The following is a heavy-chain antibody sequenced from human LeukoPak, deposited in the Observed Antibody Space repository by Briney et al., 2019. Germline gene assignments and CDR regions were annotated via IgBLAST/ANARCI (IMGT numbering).Heavy chain of an antibody. CDR2: ISYGGSNK. D-gene: IGHD3-3*01. CDR1: GFTFSSYG. V-gene: IGHV3-30*18. J-gene: IGHJ5*02. Sequence: GGSLRLSCAASGFTFSSYGMHWVRQAPGKGLEWVAVISYGGSNKYYADSVKGRFTISRDNSKNTLYLQMNSLRAEDTAVYYCAKALRFLEWFPTAGFDPWGQGTLVTVSS. CDR3: AKALRFLEWFPTAGFDP.